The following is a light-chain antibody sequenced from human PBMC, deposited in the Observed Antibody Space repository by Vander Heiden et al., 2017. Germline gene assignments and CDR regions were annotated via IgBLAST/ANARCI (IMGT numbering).Light chain of an antibody. J-gene: IGKJ1*01. CDR3: QQLISYPRT. V-gene: IGKV1-9*01. CDR1: QGISSY. Sequence: IPLTPSPSSLSASVGDRVTNTCRASQGISSYLAWYQQKPVKAPKLLIYAASTFQSGVPSRFSGSGSGTDFTLTISSLQPDDFATYYCQQLISYPRTFGQGTKVEIK. CDR2: AAS.